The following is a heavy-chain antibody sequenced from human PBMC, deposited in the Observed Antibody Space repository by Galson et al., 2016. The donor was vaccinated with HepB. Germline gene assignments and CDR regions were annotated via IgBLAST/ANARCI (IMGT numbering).Heavy chain of an antibody. CDR2: ISTRRTT. V-gene: IGHV3-23*01. CDR1: GLSFSDYA. J-gene: IGHJ4*02. D-gene: IGHD1-1*01. Sequence: SLRLSCAASGLSFSDYAMSWVRQAPGKGLEWVASISTRRTTYYSDSVQGRFTISRDNSNNTLYLQMNGLRAEDTAVYYCAKERLVRRIFDHWGQGTLLTVSS. CDR3: AKERLVRRIFDH.